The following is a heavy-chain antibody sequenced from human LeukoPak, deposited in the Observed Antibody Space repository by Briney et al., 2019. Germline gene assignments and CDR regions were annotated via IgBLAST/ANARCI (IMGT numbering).Heavy chain of an antibody. CDR3: ARDGDDTSGYFSPFDY. CDR2: IKQGGSEK. J-gene: IGHJ4*02. V-gene: IGHV3-7*01. CDR1: GFTFSSYW. D-gene: IGHD3-22*01. Sequence: GGSLRLSCAASGFTFSSYWMSWVRQAPGKGLEWVANIKQGGSEKYYVDSVKGRFTISRDNAKNSLYLQMNSLRAEDTAVYYCARDGDDTSGYFSPFDYWGQGTLVTVSS.